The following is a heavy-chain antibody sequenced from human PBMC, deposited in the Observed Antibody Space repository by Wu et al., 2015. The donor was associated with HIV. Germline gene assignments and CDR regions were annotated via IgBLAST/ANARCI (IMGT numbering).Heavy chain of an antibody. Sequence: QPQLVQSAGEVKLPGASVKISCKTSGYTFTSYGLSWVRQAPGQGLEYMGWITAYNGLTDYAQRFEGRITMTTSTNVAYLELRGLRSDDTAVYYCARDPFPIPDDLHYNYHGLDVVGQGTTVTVSS. D-gene: IGHD2-2*02. CDR3: ARDPFPIPDDLHYNYHGLDV. CDR1: GYTFTSYG. V-gene: IGHV1-18*01. CDR2: ITAYNGLT. J-gene: IGHJ6*02.